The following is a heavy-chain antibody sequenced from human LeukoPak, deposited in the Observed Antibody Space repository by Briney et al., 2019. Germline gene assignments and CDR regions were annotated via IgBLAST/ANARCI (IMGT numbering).Heavy chain of an antibody. Sequence: PSETLSLTCTVSGGSISGSSYYWGWIRQPPGKGLEWIGSIYYSGSTYYNPSLKSRVTISVDTSKNQFSLKLSSVTAADTAVYYCARRPGYYYDSSGYFNDAFDIWGQGTMVTVSS. CDR2: IYYSGST. J-gene: IGHJ3*02. CDR3: ARRPGYYYDSSGYFNDAFDI. CDR1: GGSISGSSYY. D-gene: IGHD3-22*01. V-gene: IGHV4-39*01.